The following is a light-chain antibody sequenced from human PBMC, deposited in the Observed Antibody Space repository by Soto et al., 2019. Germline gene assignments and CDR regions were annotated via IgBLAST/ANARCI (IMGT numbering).Light chain of an antibody. V-gene: IGKV2-28*01. Sequence: IMKTPPPLPLTLTARPSTSFSCTSSQILLHSNGYNYLDWYLQKPGQSPQLLIYLGSNRASGVPDRFSGSGSGTDFTLKISRVEAEDVGVYYCMQPLQSWTFGQGTKVDIK. J-gene: IGKJ1*01. CDR3: MQPLQSWT. CDR2: LGS. CDR1: QILLHSNGYNY.